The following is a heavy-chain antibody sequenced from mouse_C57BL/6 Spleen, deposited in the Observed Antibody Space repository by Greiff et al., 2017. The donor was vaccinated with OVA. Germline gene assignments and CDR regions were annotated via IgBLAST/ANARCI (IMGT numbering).Heavy chain of an antibody. CDR3: AGYDGYYLAMDD. CDR2: IYPRSGNT. Sequence: QVQLQQSGAELARPGASVKLSCKASGYTFTSYGISWVKQRTGQGLEWIGEIYPRSGNTYYNEKFKGKATLTAAKSSSTAYMELRSLTSEDSAVYFCAGYDGYYLAMDDWGQGTSGTVSS. V-gene: IGHV1-81*01. CDR1: GYTFTSYG. D-gene: IGHD2-3*01. J-gene: IGHJ4*01.